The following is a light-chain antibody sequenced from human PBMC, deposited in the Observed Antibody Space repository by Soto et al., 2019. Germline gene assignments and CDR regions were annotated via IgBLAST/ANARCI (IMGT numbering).Light chain of an antibody. CDR2: EVS. Sequence: QSVLTQPASVSGSPGRSITISCTGTTSDVGGYNYVSWYQQHPGKVPKLLIHEVSNRPSGVSNRFSGSKSGNTASLTISGLQAEDEADYYCLSKTSSISYVFGTGTKGTVL. CDR3: LSKTSSISYV. CDR1: TSDVGGYNY. J-gene: IGLJ1*01. V-gene: IGLV2-14*01.